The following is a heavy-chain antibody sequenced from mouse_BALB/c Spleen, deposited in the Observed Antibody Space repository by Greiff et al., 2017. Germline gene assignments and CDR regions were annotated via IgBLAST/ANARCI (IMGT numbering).Heavy chain of an antibody. D-gene: IGHD2-4*01. CDR3: ARAITTRGHFDY. J-gene: IGHJ2*01. CDR2: IYPGGGYT. V-gene: IGHV1-63*02. CDR1: GYTFTNYW. Sequence: QVQLQQSGAELVRPGTSVKISCKASGYTFTNYWLGWVKQRPGHGLEWIGDIYPGGGYTNYNEKFKGKATLTADTSSSTAYMQLSSLTSEDSAVYFCARAITTRGHFDYWGQGTTLTVSS.